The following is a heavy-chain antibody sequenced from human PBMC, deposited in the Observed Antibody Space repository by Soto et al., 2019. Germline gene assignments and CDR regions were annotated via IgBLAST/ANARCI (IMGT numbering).Heavy chain of an antibody. D-gene: IGHD3-16*01. CDR1: GFTFRDHY. V-gene: IGHV3-72*01. CDR3: TRIRLLLGGGNRPIDY. J-gene: IGHJ4*02. Sequence: EVQLVESGGGLVQPGGSLRLSCAASGFTFRDHYMDWVRQAPGKGLEWVGRIRNKANSYTTEYAASVKGRFTISSDDSPTSLYLQMKRRKTEDTAVYYFTRIRLLLGGGNRPIDYWGQGTLVTVSS. CDR2: IRNKANSYTT.